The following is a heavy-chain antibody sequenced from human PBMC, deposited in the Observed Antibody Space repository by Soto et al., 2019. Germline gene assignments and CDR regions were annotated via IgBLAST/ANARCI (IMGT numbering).Heavy chain of an antibody. J-gene: IGHJ4*02. Sequence: GGSFSGYYWSWIRQPPGKGLEWIGEINHSGSTNYNPSLKSRVTISVDTSKNQFSLKLSSVTAADTAVYYCARDLGMATFDYWGQGTLVTVPS. CDR1: GGSFSGYY. CDR3: ARDLGMATFDY. CDR2: INHSGST. V-gene: IGHV4-34*01. D-gene: IGHD5-12*01.